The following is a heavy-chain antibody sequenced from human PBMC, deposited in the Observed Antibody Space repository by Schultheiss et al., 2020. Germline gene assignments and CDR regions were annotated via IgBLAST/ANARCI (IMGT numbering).Heavy chain of an antibody. V-gene: IGHV3-74*01. CDR1: GFTFSSYW. J-gene: IGHJ4*02. CDR3: ARVGYMVQDALFDY. Sequence: GGSLRLSCAASGFTFSSYWMSWVRQAPGKGLVWVSRINSDGSSTYYADSVKGRFTISRDNSKNTLYLQMNSLRAEDTAVYYCARVGYMVQDALFDYWGQGTLVTFSS. CDR2: INSDGSST. D-gene: IGHD3-10*01.